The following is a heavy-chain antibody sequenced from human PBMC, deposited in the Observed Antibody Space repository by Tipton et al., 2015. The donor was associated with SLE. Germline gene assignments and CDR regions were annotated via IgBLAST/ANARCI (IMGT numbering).Heavy chain of an antibody. CDR2: FYYSGST. CDR1: NFSISSGYY. V-gene: IGHV4-38-2*01. D-gene: IGHD3-3*01. Sequence: VKPSETLSLSCDVSNFSISSGYYWGWIRQPPGKGLEWIGFFYYSGSTSYNPSLKSRVSISLDKPKNQFSLKLSSVTAADTAVYYCARGGTVFGVVLNWFDPWGQGTLVTVSS. J-gene: IGHJ5*02. CDR3: ARGGTVFGVVLNWFDP.